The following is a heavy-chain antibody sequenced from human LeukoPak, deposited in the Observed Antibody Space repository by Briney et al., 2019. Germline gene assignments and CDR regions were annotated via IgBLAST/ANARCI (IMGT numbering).Heavy chain of an antibody. CDR3: AKDFAPTA. CDR2: ISGSSAST. V-gene: IGHV3-23*01. Sequence: GGSLRLSCAASGFTFSSYGMSWVRQAPGKGLEWVSCISGSSASTFYADSVKGRFTISRDNSKNTLYLQMNSLRAEDTAVYYCAKDFAPTAWGQGTLVTVSS. CDR1: GFTFSSYG. J-gene: IGHJ5*02.